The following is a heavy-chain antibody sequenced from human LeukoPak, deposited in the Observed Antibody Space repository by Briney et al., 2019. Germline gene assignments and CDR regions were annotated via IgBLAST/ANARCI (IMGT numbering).Heavy chain of an antibody. V-gene: IGHV3-11*01. J-gene: IGHJ5*02. D-gene: IGHD6-19*01. CDR2: ISSSGSTI. Sequence: GGSLRLSCAASGFTFSDYYMSWIRQAPGKGLEWVSYISSSGSTIYYADSVKGRFTISRDNAKNSLYLQMNSLRAEDTAVYYCARDKYILGSGGWYGGLFDPWGQGTLVTVSS. CDR3: ARDKYILGSGGWYGGLFDP. CDR1: GFTFSDYY.